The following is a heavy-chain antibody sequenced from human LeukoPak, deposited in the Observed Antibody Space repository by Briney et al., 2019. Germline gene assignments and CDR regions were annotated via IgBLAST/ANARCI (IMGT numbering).Heavy chain of an antibody. J-gene: IGHJ4*02. Sequence: GGSLRLSCAASGFTFSDYYMSWIRQAPGKGLKWVSYISSSGSTIYYADSVKGRFTISRDNAKNSLYLQMNSLRAEDTAVYYCARDRHQLLFNPLDYWGQGTLVTVSS. CDR3: ARDRHQLLFNPLDY. V-gene: IGHV3-11*04. CDR1: GFTFSDYY. D-gene: IGHD2-2*01. CDR2: ISSSGSTI.